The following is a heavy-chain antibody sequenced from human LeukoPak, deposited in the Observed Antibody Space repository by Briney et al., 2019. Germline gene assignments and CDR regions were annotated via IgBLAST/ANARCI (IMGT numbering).Heavy chain of an antibody. V-gene: IGHV4-34*01. D-gene: IGHD5-18*01. CDR1: GGSFSGYY. J-gene: IGHJ4*02. CDR2: INHSGST. Sequence: SETLSLTCAVYGGSFSGYYWSWIRQPPGKGLEWIGEINHSGSTNYNPSLKSRVTISVDTSKNKFSLKLSSVTAADTAVYYCARGQRYSRLDYWGQGTLVTVSS. CDR3: ARGQRYSRLDY.